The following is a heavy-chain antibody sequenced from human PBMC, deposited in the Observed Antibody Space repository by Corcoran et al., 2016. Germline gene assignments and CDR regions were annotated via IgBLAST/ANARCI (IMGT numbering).Heavy chain of an antibody. D-gene: IGHD4-17*01. CDR3: ASRDYGPGRADFDF. Sequence: QIQLQQWGAGLLKPSETLSLTCAVYGGSFSNHYCGWIRQPPGKGLEGVGQINHSGSTTFNPSLKSRITMSVDSSKNQFSLKLSSVTAADTAVYYCASRDYGPGRADFDFWGQGTPVTVSA. CDR1: GGSFSNHY. V-gene: IGHV4-34*02. J-gene: IGHJ4*02. CDR2: INHSGST.